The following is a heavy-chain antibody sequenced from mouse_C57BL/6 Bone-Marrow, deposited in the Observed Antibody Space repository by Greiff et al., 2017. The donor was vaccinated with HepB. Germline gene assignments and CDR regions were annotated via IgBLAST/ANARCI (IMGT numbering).Heavy chain of an antibody. D-gene: IGHD1-1*01. V-gene: IGHV5-17*01. CDR3: ARGYYGSSSLDY. CDR2: ISSGSSTI. CDR1: GFTFSDYG. J-gene: IGHJ4*01. Sequence: VQLQQSGGGLVKPGGSLKLSCAASGFTFSDYGMHWVRQAPEKGLEWVAYISSGSSTIYYADTVKGRFTISRDNAKNTLFLQMTSLRSEDTAMYYCARGYYGSSSLDYWGQGTSVTVSS.